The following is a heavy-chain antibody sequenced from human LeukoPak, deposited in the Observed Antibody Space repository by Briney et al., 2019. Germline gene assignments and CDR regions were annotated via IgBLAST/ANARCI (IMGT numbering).Heavy chain of an antibody. J-gene: IGHJ4*02. Sequence: GGSLRLSCAASGFTFSDYFMSWIRQAPGKGLEWVSYISSSGGIIYYADSVKGQFTVSRDNAKNSLYLQMNSLRAEDTAVYYCARVVAATSPFDYWGQGTLVTVSS. CDR2: ISSSGGII. V-gene: IGHV3-11*04. CDR3: ARVVAATSPFDY. D-gene: IGHD2-15*01. CDR1: GFTFSDYF.